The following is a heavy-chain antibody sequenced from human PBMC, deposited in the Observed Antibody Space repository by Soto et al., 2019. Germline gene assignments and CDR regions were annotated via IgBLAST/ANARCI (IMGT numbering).Heavy chain of an antibody. V-gene: IGHV4-59*08. CDR1: GCSISSYY. CDR3: ARQYCSGGSCYSNY. J-gene: IGHJ4*02. CDR2: IYYSGST. D-gene: IGHD2-15*01. Sequence: SETLSLTCTVSGCSISSYYWSWIRQPPGKGLEWIGYIYYSGSTNYNPSLKSRVTISVDTSKNQFSLKLSSVTAADTAVYYCARQYCSGGSCYSNYWGQGTLVTVSS.